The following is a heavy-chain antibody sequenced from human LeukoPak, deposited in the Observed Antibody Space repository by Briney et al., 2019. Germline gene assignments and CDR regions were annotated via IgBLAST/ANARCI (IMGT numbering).Heavy chain of an antibody. CDR1: GGSISSYH. CDR2: IYSSGST. CDR3: ARVTDSSGWYALDY. V-gene: IGHV4-4*07. J-gene: IGHJ4*02. D-gene: IGHD6-19*01. Sequence: SETLSLTCTVSGGSISSYHWSWIREPAGKGLEWVGRIYSSGSTKYNPPLKSRVTMSVDTSKNQFSLKLSSVTAADTAVYYCARVTDSSGWYALDYWGQGTLVTVSS.